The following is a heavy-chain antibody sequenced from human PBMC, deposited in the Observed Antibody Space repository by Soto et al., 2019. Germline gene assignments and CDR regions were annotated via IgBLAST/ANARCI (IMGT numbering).Heavy chain of an antibody. CDR1: GGTFSSYA. J-gene: IGHJ6*02. Sequence: QVQLVQSGAEVKKPGSSVKVSYKASGGTFSSYAISWVRQAPGQGLEWMGGIIPLFGTAKYAQKFQGRVTITVDESTRTGYMELSSLRSEDTAVYYCATMGQETTFYGSGSGFDMDVWGQGTPVTVSS. CDR2: IIPLFGTA. D-gene: IGHD3-10*01. V-gene: IGHV1-69*01. CDR3: ATMGQETTFYGSGSGFDMDV.